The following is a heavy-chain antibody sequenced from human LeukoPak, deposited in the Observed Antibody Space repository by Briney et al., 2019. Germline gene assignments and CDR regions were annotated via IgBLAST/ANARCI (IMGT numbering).Heavy chain of an antibody. CDR1: GFTFSDYY. Sequence: GGSLRLSCAASGFTFSDYYMSWIRQAPGKGLEWVSYISSSSSYTNYADSVRGRFTISRDNAKNSLYLQMNSLRAEDTAVYYCARDWTTLGYWGQGTLVTVSS. CDR2: ISSSSSYT. CDR3: ARDWTTLGY. V-gene: IGHV3-11*06. J-gene: IGHJ4*02. D-gene: IGHD4-23*01.